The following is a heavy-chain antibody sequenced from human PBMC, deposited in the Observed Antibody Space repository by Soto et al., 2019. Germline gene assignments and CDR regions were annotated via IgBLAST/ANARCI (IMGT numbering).Heavy chain of an antibody. CDR2: IVVGSGKT. V-gene: IGHV1-58*01. J-gene: IGHJ4*02. D-gene: IGHD3-9*01. CDR1: GFTFNRSA. Sequence: ASVKVSCKAPGFTFNRSAVQWVRQARGQRLEWIGWIVVGSGKTNYAQKFQERVTITRDMLTSTAYMELSSLRSEDTAVYYCAADYDILTDYYSGKTKFDYWGQGTLVTVSS. CDR3: AADYDILTDYYSGKTKFDY.